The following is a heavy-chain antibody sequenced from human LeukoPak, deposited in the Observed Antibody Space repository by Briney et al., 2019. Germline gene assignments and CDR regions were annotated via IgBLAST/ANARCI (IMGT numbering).Heavy chain of an antibody. CDR3: ARDLLGRWLQET. Sequence: GSLRLSCAASGFTFSSYEMNWVRQAPGKGLEWVSYISSSGSTIYYADSVKGRFTISRDNAKNSLYLQMNSLRAEDTAVYYCARDLLGRWLQETWGQGTLVTVSS. CDR2: ISSSGSTI. V-gene: IGHV3-48*03. CDR1: GFTFSSYE. D-gene: IGHD5-24*01. J-gene: IGHJ5*02.